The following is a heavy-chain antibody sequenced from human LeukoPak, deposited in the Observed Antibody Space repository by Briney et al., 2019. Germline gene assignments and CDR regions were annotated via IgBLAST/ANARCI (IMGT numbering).Heavy chain of an antibody. CDR1: GGSISSSSYY. V-gene: IGHV4-39*01. D-gene: IGHD1-1*01. Sequence: PSETLSLTCTVSGGSISSSSYYWGWIRQPPGKGLEWIGSIYYSGSTYDNPSLKSRVTISVDTSKNQFSLKLSSVTAADTAVYYCARVPAPKIPNLRTTGAFDIWGQGTMVTVSS. J-gene: IGHJ3*02. CDR3: ARVPAPKIPNLRTTGAFDI. CDR2: IYYSGST.